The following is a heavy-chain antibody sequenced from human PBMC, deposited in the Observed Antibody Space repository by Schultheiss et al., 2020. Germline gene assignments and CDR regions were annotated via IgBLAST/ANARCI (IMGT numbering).Heavy chain of an antibody. D-gene: IGHD3-10*01. CDR2: ISGSGGST. CDR1: GFTFSRYA. J-gene: IGHJ6*03. V-gene: IGHV3-23*01. CDR3: ARGPPGGKGGSGSYRKGVGYMDV. Sequence: GGSLRLSCVASGFTFSRYAMSWVRQAPGKGLEWVSAISGSGGSTYHADSVKGRFTISRDNSKNTLYLQMNSLRAEDTAVYYCARGPPGGKGGSGSYRKGVGYMDVWGKGTTVTVSS.